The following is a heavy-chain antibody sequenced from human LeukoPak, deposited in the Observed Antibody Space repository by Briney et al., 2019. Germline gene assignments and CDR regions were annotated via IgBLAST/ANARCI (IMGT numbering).Heavy chain of an antibody. J-gene: IGHJ4*02. CDR1: GFTFSSYG. D-gene: IGHD3-9*01. CDR3: ANDSRRTAEYDILTGHDY. CDR2: IRYDGSNK. V-gene: IGHV3-30*02. Sequence: GGSLRLSCAASGFTFSSYGMHWVRQAPGKGLEWVAFIRYDGSNKYYADSVKGRFTISRDNSKNTLYLQMNSLRAEDTAVYYCANDSRRTAEYDILTGHDYWGQGTLVTVSS.